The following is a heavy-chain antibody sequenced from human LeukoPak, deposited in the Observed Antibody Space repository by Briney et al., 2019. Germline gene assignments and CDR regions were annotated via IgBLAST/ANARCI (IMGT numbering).Heavy chain of an antibody. CDR2: IYSGGST. CDR3: AREYSGSYYASYYYYYYMDV. J-gene: IGHJ6*03. D-gene: IGHD1-26*01. CDR1: GFTVSSNY. Sequence: GGSLRLSCAASGFTVSSNYMSWVRQAPGKGLEWVSVIYSGGSTYYADSVKGRFTISRDNSKNTLYLQMNSLRAEDTAVYYCAREYSGSYYASYYYYYYMDVWGKGTTVTVSS. V-gene: IGHV3-53*01.